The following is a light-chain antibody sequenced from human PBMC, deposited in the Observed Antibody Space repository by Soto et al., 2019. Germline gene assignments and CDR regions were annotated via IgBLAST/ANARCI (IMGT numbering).Light chain of an antibody. CDR1: SSDVGAYDY. CDR2: EVH. V-gene: IGLV2-14*03. CDR3: ASHTSSNTRV. Sequence: QSALTRPASVSGSPGQSIAISCIGTSSDVGAYDYVSWYQQHPDRAPKLMVYEVHNRPSGVSNRFSGSKSVNTATLTISGLRPEDEADYYCASHTSSNTRVFGTGTKVTVL. J-gene: IGLJ1*01.